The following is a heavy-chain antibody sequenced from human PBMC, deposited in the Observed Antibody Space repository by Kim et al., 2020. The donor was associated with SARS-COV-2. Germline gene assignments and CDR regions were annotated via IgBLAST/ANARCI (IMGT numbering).Heavy chain of an antibody. D-gene: IGHD2-15*01. V-gene: IGHV4-30-2*01. CDR3: ARGVAFGSHPYYLAV. CDR1: GVSVKTAGYC. Sequence: SETLSLTCSVSGVSVKTAGYCWTWIRQPPGKGPEWVGDIYDIGATNYNPSLRSRVTISKDRSRNQFSLTLRSLTAADTAVYFCARGVAFGSHPYYLAVWGKGTAVTVSS. CDR2: IYDIGAT. J-gene: IGHJ6*03.